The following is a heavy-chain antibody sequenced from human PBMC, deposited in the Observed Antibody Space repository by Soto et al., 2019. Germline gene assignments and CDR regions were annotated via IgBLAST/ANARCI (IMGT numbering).Heavy chain of an antibody. V-gene: IGHV1-18*01. CDR3: RAAAGTPLNC. CDR2: ISAYNGNT. CDR1: GYSFTSYG. Sequence: QVQLVQSGAEVKKPGASVKVSCKASGYSFTSYGISWVRQAPGQGLEWMGWISAYNGNTNYTQKLQGRVTMTTNTTTSTAYMELRSLRPDDTAVYFCRAAAGTPLNCCGQGTLVSVST. J-gene: IGHJ4*02. D-gene: IGHD6-13*01.